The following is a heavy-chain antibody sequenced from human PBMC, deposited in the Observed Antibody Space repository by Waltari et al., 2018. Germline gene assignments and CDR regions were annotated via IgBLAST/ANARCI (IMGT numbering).Heavy chain of an antibody. D-gene: IGHD5-18*01. J-gene: IGHJ4*02. V-gene: IGHV3-7*01. CDR3: ATSLDAAAND. CDR1: GFTCSTYW. Sequence: EVQLVQSGGGLVQPGGSLRLSCAATGFTCSTYWMCWVRQAPGKGLEWMANIKQDGSAKYYADSVKGRFTISRDNAENSLYLQMNSLRVEDTAVYYCATSLDAAANDWGQGTLVTVSS. CDR2: IKQDGSAK.